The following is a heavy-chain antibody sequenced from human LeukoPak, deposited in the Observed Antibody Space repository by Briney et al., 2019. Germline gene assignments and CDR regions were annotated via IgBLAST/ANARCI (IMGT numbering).Heavy chain of an antibody. CDR1: GYTSTSYY. J-gene: IGHJ5*02. V-gene: IGHV1-46*01. Sequence: GASMKVSCKASGYTSTSYYMHWVRQAPGQGLEWMGIINPSGGSTSYAQKFQGRVTMTRDTSTSTVYMELSSLRSEDTAVYYCAGSVEAELGSYFANWFDPWGQGTLVTVSS. CDR3: AGSVEAELGSYFANWFDP. CDR2: INPSGGST. D-gene: IGHD1-26*01.